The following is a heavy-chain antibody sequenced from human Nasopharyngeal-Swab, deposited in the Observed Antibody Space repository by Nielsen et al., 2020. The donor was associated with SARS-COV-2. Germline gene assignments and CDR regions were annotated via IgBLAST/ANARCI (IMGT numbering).Heavy chain of an antibody. J-gene: IGHJ6*02. CDR3: ARDLWEGKRWSGSYYYYGMDV. CDR1: GFTFSDYY. D-gene: IGHD3-3*01. V-gene: IGHV3-11*01. Sequence: GESLKIPCAASGFTFSDYYMSWIRQAPGKGLEWVSYISSSGSTIHYADSVKGRFTISRDNAKNSLYLQMTSLRAEDTAVYYCARDLWEGKRWSGSYYYYGMDVWGQGAPVTVSS. CDR2: ISSSGSTI.